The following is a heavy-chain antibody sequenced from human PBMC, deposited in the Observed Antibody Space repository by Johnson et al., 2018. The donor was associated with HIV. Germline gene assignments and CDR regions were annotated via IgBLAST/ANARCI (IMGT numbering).Heavy chain of an antibody. V-gene: IGHV3-66*03. J-gene: IGHJ3*02. D-gene: IGHD2-21*02. CDR1: GFTVSSNY. CDR3: AKDDNLGVWYSDAFDS. CDR2: IYSGGST. Sequence: VQLVESGGGLIQPGGSLRLSCAASGFTVSSNYMNWVRQAPGKGLEWVSVIYSGGSTYYADSVQGRFTISRDNSKNMLYLQMKSLRAEDTAIYYCAKDDNLGVWYSDAFDSWCQGTVVTVSS.